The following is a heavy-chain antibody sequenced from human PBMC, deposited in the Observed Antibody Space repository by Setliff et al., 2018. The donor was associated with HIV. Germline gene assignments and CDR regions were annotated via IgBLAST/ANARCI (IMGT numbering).Heavy chain of an antibody. CDR2: IHNSGDT. V-gene: IGHV4-61*09. D-gene: IGHD3-9*01. CDR3: ARRESYYDILTGPAFDAFDI. J-gene: IGHJ3*02. Sequence: SETLSLTCSVSGGSISSRSYYWSWLRQPAGKGLAWIGHIHNSGDTDYSPSLNSLVTISIDTSKKQFSLKLSSVTAADTAMYYCARRESYYDILTGPAFDAFDIWGQGTMVTVSS. CDR1: GGSISSRSYY.